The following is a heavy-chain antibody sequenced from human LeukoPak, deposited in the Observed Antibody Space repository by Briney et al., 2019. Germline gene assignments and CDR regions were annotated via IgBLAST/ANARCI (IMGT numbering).Heavy chain of an antibody. J-gene: IGHJ4*02. CDR3: ARDWGGAMVRGVMLD. CDR2: IYHSGST. V-gene: IGHV4-4*02. Sequence: SGTLSLTCAVSGGSISSSKWCSWLRQPPGKGLGWIGEIYHSGSTNYNPSLKSRVTISVDKSKNQFSLKLSSVTAADTAVYYCARDWGGAMVRGVMLDWGQGTLVTVSS. D-gene: IGHD3-10*01. CDR1: GGSISSSKW.